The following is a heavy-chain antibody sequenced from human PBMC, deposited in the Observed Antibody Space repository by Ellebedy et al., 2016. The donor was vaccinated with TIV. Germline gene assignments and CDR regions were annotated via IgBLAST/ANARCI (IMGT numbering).Heavy chain of an antibody. Sequence: MPSETLSLTCTVSGGSISSSNYYWDWIRQPPGKGLEWIGSIDYSGSTYYNPSLKSRVTISVDTSKNQFSLKLSSVTAADTAVYYCARQRFIVVVSAAPGGWFDPWGQGTLVTVSS. V-gene: IGHV4-39*01. CDR1: GGSISSSNYY. CDR2: IDYSGST. CDR3: ARQRFIVVVSAAPGGWFDP. D-gene: IGHD2-2*01. J-gene: IGHJ5*02.